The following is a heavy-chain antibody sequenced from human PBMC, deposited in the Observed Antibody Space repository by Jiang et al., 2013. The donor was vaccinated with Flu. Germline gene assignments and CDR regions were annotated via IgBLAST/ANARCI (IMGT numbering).Heavy chain of an antibody. Sequence: AITGSGGSAYYADSVKGRFTISRDNSKNTLYLEMNSLRAEDTAVYYCAKDRAYFAEYFQHWGQGTLVTVSS. CDR3: AKDRAYFAEYFQH. D-gene: IGHD2/OR15-2a*01. J-gene: IGHJ1*01. V-gene: IGHV3-23*01. CDR2: ITGSGGSA.